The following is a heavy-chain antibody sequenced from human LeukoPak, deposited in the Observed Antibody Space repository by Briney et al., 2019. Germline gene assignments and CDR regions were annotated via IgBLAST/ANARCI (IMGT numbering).Heavy chain of an antibody. J-gene: IGHJ3*01. CDR2: IRSKEYSGTT. CDR3: TRERGRYSTRWHNDAFDL. V-gene: IGHV3-49*03. Sequence: GGSLRLSCAASGFTFDDYGMNWFRQAPGKGPEWVGFIRSKEYSGTTEYAASVKGRFTISRDDSKSIAYLQMNSLKTEDTAVYYCTRERGRYSTRWHNDAFDLWGQGTMVTVSS. D-gene: IGHD6-13*01. CDR1: GFTFDDYG.